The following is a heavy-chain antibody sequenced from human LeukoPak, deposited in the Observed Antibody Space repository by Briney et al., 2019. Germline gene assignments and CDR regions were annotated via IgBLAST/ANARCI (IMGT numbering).Heavy chain of an antibody. V-gene: IGHV3-21*01. CDR2: ISSGGSYI. CDR1: GFTLSSYA. CDR3: ARGPALYCTSSSCLDGVD. Sequence: GGSLRLSCAASGFTLSSYAMSWVRQAPGKGLEWVSSISSGGSYISYADSVKGRFTVSRDNAKDSLFLQMRSLRDEDTAVYYCARGPALYCTSSSCLDGVDWGQGTLVSVSS. D-gene: IGHD2-2*01. J-gene: IGHJ4*02.